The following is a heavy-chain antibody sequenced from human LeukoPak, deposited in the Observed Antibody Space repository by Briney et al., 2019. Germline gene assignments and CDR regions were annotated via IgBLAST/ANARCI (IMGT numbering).Heavy chain of an antibody. CDR3: AKKSQLALVFDH. D-gene: IGHD6-6*01. J-gene: IGHJ4*02. CDR2: ISGSGGST. V-gene: IGHV3-23*01. CDR1: GFTFSSYA. Sequence: GGSLTLSCAASGFTFSSYAMSWVRQAPGPGLEWVSAISGSGGSTYYADSVKGRFTISRDNSKNTLYLQVNSLRAEDTAVYYCAKKSQLALVFDHWGQGTLVTVSS.